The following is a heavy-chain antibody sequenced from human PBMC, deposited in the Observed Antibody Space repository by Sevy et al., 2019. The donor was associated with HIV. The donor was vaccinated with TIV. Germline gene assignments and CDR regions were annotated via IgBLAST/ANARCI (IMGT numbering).Heavy chain of an antibody. CDR2: ISWNSGNI. CDR1: GFKFNDFA. J-gene: IGHJ6*02. D-gene: IGHD2-8*02. Sequence: GGSLRLSCAASGFKFNDFAMHWVRQAPGKGLEWVSGISWNSGNIDYEDSVKGRFTISIENAKNSLYLQMNSLRTEDTALYYCAKDIGGGWGQGCYYSGMDVWGQGTTVTVSS. CDR3: AKDIGGGWGQGCYYSGMDV. V-gene: IGHV3-9*01.